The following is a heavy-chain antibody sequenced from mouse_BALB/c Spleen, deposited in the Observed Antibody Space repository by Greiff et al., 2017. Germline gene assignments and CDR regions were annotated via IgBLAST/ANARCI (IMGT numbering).Heavy chain of an antibody. J-gene: IGHJ3*01. CDR3: ARHYGFAY. V-gene: IGHV5-12-2*01. Sequence: EVNVVESGGGLVQPGGSLKLSCAASGFTFSSYTMSWVRQTPEKRLEWVAYISNGGGSTYYPDTVKGRFTISRDNAKNTLYLQMSSLKSEDTAMYYCARHYGFAYWGQGTLVTVSA. CDR1: GFTFSSYT. D-gene: IGHD1-1*02. CDR2: ISNGGGST.